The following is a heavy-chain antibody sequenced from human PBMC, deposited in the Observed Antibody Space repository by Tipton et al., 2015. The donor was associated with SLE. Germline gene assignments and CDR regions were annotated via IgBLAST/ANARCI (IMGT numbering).Heavy chain of an antibody. CDR1: GFTFSSYW. V-gene: IGHV3-7*03. J-gene: IGHJ4*02. CDR2: IKQDGSVK. D-gene: IGHD3-10*01. CDR3: AIHYGSGSYDYFDY. Sequence: SLRLSCAASGFTFSSYWMSWVRQAPGKGLEWVANIKQDGSVKYYVDSVKGRFTISRDNAKNSLYLQMNSLRAEDTAVYYCAIHYGSGSYDYFDYWGQGTLVTVSS.